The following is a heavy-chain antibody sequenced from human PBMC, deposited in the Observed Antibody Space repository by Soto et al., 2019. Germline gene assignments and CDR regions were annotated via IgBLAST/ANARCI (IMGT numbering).Heavy chain of an antibody. CDR3: AKGGGEGYTHNEFDY. Sequence: EVQLLESGGGLVQPGGSLRLSCVASGFTFSSYAMSWVRQAPGKGLEWVSAFSGSGGSTYYADSVKGRFTISRDISKNTVYLQMNSLRAEDTAVYYCAKGGGEGYTHNEFDYWGQGTLVTVSS. V-gene: IGHV3-23*01. CDR1: GFTFSSYA. D-gene: IGHD3-16*01. J-gene: IGHJ4*02. CDR2: FSGSGGST.